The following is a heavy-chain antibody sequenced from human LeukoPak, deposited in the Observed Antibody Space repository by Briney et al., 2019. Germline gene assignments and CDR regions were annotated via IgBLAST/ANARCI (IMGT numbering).Heavy chain of an antibody. J-gene: IGHJ4*02. CDR1: GFTVSSNY. Sequence: GGSLRLSCAASGFTVSSNYMSWVRQAPGKGLEWVSVIYSGGSTYYADSVKGRFTISRDNSKNTLYLQMNSLRAEDTAVYYCARGIGYYDSSGYPGDYWGQGTLVSVSS. V-gene: IGHV3-66*01. CDR3: ARGIGYYDSSGYPGDY. D-gene: IGHD3-22*01. CDR2: IYSGGST.